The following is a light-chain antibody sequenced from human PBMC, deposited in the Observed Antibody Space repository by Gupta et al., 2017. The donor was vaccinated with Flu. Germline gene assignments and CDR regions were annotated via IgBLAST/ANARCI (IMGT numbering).Light chain of an antibody. V-gene: IGLV3-25*03. J-gene: IGLJ3*02. CDR3: QTADSDYNWI. CDR1: VLTEAF. CDR2: KDS. Sequence: SPGQTAVITCSGDVLTEAFVYWYQQKAGQAPVLVIFKDSERPSGIPDRFSGSSSDTTATLTISGVQAEDAADYYCQTADSDYNWIFGGGTRL.